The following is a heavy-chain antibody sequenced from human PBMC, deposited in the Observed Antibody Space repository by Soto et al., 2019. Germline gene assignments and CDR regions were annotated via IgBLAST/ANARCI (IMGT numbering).Heavy chain of an antibody. CDR2: IYYSGST. V-gene: IGHV4-59*08. J-gene: IGHJ5*02. CDR3: ARHSTGCSATSCSQYWFDP. D-gene: IGHD2-15*01. Sequence: SEILSLTCTVSGGSISSYYWRWIRQPPGKGLEWIGYIYYSGSTNYNPSLKSRVTISVDTSKNQFSLKLSSVTAADTAVYYCARHSTGCSATSCSQYWFDPWGQGTLVNVSS. CDR1: GGSISSYY.